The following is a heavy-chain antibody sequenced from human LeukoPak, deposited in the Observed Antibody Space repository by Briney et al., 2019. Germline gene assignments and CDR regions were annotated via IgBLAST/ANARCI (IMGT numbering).Heavy chain of an antibody. Sequence: GGSLRLSCAASGFTFSSYGMHWVRQAPGKGLEWVAVIRYDGSKKYYADSVKGRFTISRDNSKNTLYLQMNSLRVEDTAVYYCARDSIQLWPNAIDFWGQGTLVTVSS. CDR3: ARDSIQLWPNAIDF. V-gene: IGHV3-33*01. D-gene: IGHD1-1*01. CDR1: GFTFSSYG. CDR2: IRYDGSKK. J-gene: IGHJ4*02.